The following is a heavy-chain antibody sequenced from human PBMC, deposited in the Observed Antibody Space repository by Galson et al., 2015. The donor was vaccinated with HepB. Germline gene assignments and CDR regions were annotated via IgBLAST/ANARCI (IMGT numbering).Heavy chain of an antibody. V-gene: IGHV3-48*01. J-gene: IGHJ4*02. Sequence: SLRLSCAASGFTFSSYSMNWVRQAPGKGLEWVSYISSSSSTIYYADSVKGRFTISRDNAKNSLYLQMNSLRAEDTAVYYCARGVGFDWLFELGDYFDYWGQGTLVTVSS. D-gene: IGHD3-9*01. CDR1: GFTFSSYS. CDR3: ARGVGFDWLFELGDYFDY. CDR2: ISSSSSTI.